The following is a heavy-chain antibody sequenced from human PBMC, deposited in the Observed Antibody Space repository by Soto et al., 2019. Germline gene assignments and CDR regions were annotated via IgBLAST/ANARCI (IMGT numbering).Heavy chain of an antibody. Sequence: GGSLRLSCAASGFTFSNYGMHWFRQTPGRGLEWVAVIWFDGRNIVYGESVKGRFTISRDNAKNSLYLQMNSLRAEDTAVYYCARFYYDSSGYLPSPYYYYYGMDVWGQGTTVTVSS. CDR1: GFTFSNYG. CDR2: IWFDGRNI. CDR3: ARFYYDSSGYLPSPYYYYYGMDV. V-gene: IGHV3-33*03. D-gene: IGHD3-22*01. J-gene: IGHJ6*02.